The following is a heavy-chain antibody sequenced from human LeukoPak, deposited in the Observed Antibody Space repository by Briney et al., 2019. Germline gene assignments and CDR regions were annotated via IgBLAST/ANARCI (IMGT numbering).Heavy chain of an antibody. CDR1: GFTFSSYA. CDR3: AKDGQGYYYYYYMDV. CDR2: ISGSGGST. V-gene: IGHV3-23*01. J-gene: IGHJ6*03. Sequence: GGSLRLSCAASGFTFSSYAMSWVRQAPGKGLEWVSAISGSGGSTYYADSVKGRFTISRDNSKNTLYLQMNSLRAEDTAVYYCAKDGQGYYYYYYMDVWGKGTTVTVSS.